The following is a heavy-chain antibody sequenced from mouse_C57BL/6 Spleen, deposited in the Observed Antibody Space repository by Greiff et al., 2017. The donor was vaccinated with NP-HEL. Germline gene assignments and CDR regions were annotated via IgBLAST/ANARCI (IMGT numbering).Heavy chain of an antibody. CDR2: ISSGSSTI. Sequence: EVKLMESGGGLVKPGGSLKLSCAASGFTFSDYGMHWVRQAPEKGLEWVAYISSGSSTIYYADTVKGRFTISRDNAKNTLFLQMTSLRSEDTAMYYCARGGNYYGSSYYWYFDVWGTGTTVTVSS. CDR3: ARGGNYYGSSYYWYFDV. J-gene: IGHJ1*03. D-gene: IGHD1-1*01. V-gene: IGHV5-17*01. CDR1: GFTFSDYG.